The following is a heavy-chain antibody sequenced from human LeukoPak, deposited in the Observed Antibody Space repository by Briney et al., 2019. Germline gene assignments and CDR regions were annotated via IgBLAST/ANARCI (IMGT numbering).Heavy chain of an antibody. Sequence: ASVRVSCKASGYTFTSYGISWVRQAPGQGLEWMGWMNPNSGNTDYAQTFQGRVTMTRNTSISTAYMELSSLRSEDTAVYYCARPYSYDSSGYYFGYWGQGTLVTASS. V-gene: IGHV1-8*02. CDR2: MNPNSGNT. CDR3: ARPYSYDSSGYYFGY. CDR1: GYTFTSYG. J-gene: IGHJ4*02. D-gene: IGHD3-22*01.